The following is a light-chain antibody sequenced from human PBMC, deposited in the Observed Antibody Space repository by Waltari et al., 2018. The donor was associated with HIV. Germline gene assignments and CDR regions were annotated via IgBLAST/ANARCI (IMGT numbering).Light chain of an antibody. CDR1: SHAVGGYNY. J-gene: IGLJ2*01. CDR2: EVT. Sequence: QSALTQPASLSGSPGPSITISCDGPSHAVGGYNYVSWYQQHPGKAPKPMFCEVTNRPSGVSSRFSGSKSGNTAYLTISGLQAEDEADYYCSSYTSSITLVFGGGTKVTVL. CDR3: SSYTSSITLV. V-gene: IGLV2-14*01.